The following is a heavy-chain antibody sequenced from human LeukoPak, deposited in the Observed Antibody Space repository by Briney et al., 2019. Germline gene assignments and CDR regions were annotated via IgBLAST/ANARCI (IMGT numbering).Heavy chain of an antibody. CDR3: AGLPAYYYDTSGFYFDY. V-gene: IGHV3-23*01. J-gene: IGHJ4*02. CDR2: ISPSGDIT. CDR1: GFTFSNHG. D-gene: IGHD3-22*01. Sequence: LPGGSLRLSCTASGFTFSNHGMDWVRQAPGKGLEWVSGISPSGDITYYADSVKGRFTISRDNSKNTLYLQMNSLRAEDTAVYYCAGLPAYYYDTSGFYFDYWGQGTLVTVSS.